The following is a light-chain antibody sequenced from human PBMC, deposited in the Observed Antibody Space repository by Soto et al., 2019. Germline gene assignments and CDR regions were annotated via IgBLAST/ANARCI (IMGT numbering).Light chain of an antibody. CDR2: GAS. Sequence: EIVMTQSPATLSVSPGDRATLSCRASQSVSSNLAWYQQKPGQAPRLVIHGASTRATAIPARFSGSGSGTEFTLTISSLQSEDFAVYYCQQYADWPPLTFGGGTKVEIK. CDR1: QSVSSN. CDR3: QQYADWPPLT. V-gene: IGKV3-15*01. J-gene: IGKJ4*01.